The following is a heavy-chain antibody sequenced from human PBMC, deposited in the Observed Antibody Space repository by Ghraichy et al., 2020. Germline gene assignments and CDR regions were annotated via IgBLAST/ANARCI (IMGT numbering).Heavy chain of an antibody. D-gene: IGHD1/OR15-1a*01. V-gene: IGHV3-74*01. Sequence: GGSLRLSCAASGFSLSDFWMHWVRQPPGKGLEWVSRIHKAGENYANAVYGRFTISRDSAKNTLYLQMNSLRAEDTAVYYCARYTRTTSGDYWGQGTLVTVSS. CDR2: IHKAGE. CDR3: ARYTRTTSGDY. CDR1: GFSLSDFW. J-gene: IGHJ4*02.